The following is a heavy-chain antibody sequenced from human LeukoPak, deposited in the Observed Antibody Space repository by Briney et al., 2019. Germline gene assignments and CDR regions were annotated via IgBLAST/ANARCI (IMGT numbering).Heavy chain of an antibody. CDR1: GFTFSSYA. CDR3: ASDSAYYFDY. Sequence: GGSLRLSCAASGFTFSSYAMHWVRQAPGKGLEWVAVIPYDGSNKYYADSVKGRFTISRDNSKNTLYLQMNSLRAEDTAVYYCASDSAYYFDYWGQGTLVTVSS. CDR2: IPYDGSNK. J-gene: IGHJ4*02. V-gene: IGHV3-30-3*01.